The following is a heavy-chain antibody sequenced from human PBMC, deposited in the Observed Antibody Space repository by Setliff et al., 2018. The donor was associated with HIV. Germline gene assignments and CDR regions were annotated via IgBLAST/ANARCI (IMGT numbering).Heavy chain of an antibody. CDR3: ARERTCVMGTPPFDP. CDR1: GFIFADYA. D-gene: IGHD1-7*01. CDR2: INAYNGDT. Sequence: ASVKVSCKTSGFIFADYAIHWVRQAPGQRLEWMAWINAYNGDTKYSQRFKDRISVTRYTHTRTVYMELRSLRSEDTSVYYCARERTCVMGTPPFDPWGQGTLVTVSS. J-gene: IGHJ5*02. V-gene: IGHV1-3*01.